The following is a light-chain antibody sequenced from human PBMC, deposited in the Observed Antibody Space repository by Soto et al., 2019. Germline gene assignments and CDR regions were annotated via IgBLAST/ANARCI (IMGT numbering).Light chain of an antibody. J-gene: IGKJ5*01. Sequence: EIVLTQSPATLSLSPGERATLSCRASQSVSNFLAWYQQKPGQAPRLLIHGASNRATGIPARFSGSGSGTDFTLTISSLEAEDFAVYYCQQRSNWPPITFGQGTRLENK. V-gene: IGKV3-11*01. CDR2: GAS. CDR1: QSVSNF. CDR3: QQRSNWPPIT.